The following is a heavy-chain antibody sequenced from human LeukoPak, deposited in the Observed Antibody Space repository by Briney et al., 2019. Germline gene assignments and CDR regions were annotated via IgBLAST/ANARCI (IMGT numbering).Heavy chain of an antibody. D-gene: IGHD2-21*02. V-gene: IGHV4-31*03. CDR1: GGSISSGGFY. J-gene: IGHJ3*02. Sequence: SETLSLTCTVSGGSISSGGFYWSWIRQHPGKGLEWIGYFYYSGSTYYNPSLKSRVTISVDTSKNQFSLKLSSVTAADTAVYYCAREGVVVTATTTDAFDIWGQGTMVTVSS. CDR3: AREGVVVTATTTDAFDI. CDR2: FYYSGST.